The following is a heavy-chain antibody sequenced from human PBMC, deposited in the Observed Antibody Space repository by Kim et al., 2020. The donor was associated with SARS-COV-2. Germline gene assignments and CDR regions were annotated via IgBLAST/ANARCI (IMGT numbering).Heavy chain of an antibody. D-gene: IGHD3-22*01. CDR1: GYSFTSYW. CDR2: IYPGDSDT. V-gene: IGHV5-51*01. Sequence: GESLKISCKGSGYSFTSYWIGWVRQMPGKGLEWMGIIYPGDSDTRYSPSFQGQVTISADKSISTAYLQWSSLKASDTAMYYCARQAYYYDSSGYYAESYFDYWGQGTLVTVSS. CDR3: ARQAYYYDSSGYYAESYFDY. J-gene: IGHJ4*02.